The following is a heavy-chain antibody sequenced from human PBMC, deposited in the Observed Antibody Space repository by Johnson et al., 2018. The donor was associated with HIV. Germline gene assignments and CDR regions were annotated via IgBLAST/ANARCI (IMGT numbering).Heavy chain of an antibody. D-gene: IGHD3/OR15-3a*01. J-gene: IGHJ3*02. CDR1: GFTFSSYA. V-gene: IGHV3-30*04. CDR3: AKGDLDCTDDFCYVDAFDM. CDR2: ISYDGSNK. Sequence: VQLVESGGGVVQPGRSLRLSCAASGFTFSSYAMYWVRQAPGKGLEWVAVISYDGSNKYYADSVKGRFIISRDNSKNTLYLQMNSLRSEDTGVFYCAKGDLDCTDDFCYVDAFDMWGQGTMVTVSS.